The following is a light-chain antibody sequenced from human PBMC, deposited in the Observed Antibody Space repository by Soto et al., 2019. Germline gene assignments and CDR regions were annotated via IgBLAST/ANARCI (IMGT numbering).Light chain of an antibody. CDR2: AAS. CDR3: QKSYRTPHT. J-gene: IGKJ2*01. CDR1: QGVSSY. Sequence: DIQMTQSPSSLSASVGDRVTITCRSSQGVSSYLLWYQQRQGRAPKLLIYAASNLLSGVPSGFSGSGSGTNFTLTISNLQPDDFATYYCQKSYRTPHTFGQGTKLETK. V-gene: IGKV1-39*01.